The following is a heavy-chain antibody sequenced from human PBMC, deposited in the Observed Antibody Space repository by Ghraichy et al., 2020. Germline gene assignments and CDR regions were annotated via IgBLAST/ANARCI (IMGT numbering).Heavy chain of an antibody. CDR2: IYSSGST. Sequence: SETLSLTCGVSGYSISSSSWWGWIRQPPGKGLEWIGYIYSSGSTYYNPSLKSRVTMSVDTSKNQFSLNLSSVTAMDTAVYYCARRYGGTFHFDLWGRGTLVTVSS. D-gene: IGHD4-23*01. CDR3: ARRYGGTFHFDL. CDR1: GYSISSSSW. J-gene: IGHJ2*01. V-gene: IGHV4-28*01.